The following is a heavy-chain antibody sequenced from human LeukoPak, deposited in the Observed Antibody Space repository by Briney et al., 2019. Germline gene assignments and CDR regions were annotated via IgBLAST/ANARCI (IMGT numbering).Heavy chain of an antibody. D-gene: IGHD3-22*01. CDR2: ISYDGSNK. CDR3: AKMGLYDSSGYYGVY. J-gene: IGHJ4*02. V-gene: IGHV3-30*18. Sequence: GGSLRLSCAASGFTFSSYGMHWVRQAPGKGLEWVAVISYDGSNKYYADSVKGRFTISRDNSKNTLYLQMNSLRAEDTAVYYCAKMGLYDSSGYYGVYWGQGTLVTVSS. CDR1: GFTFSSYG.